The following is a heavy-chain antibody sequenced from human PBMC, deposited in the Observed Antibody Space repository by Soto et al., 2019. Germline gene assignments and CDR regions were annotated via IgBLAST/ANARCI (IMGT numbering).Heavy chain of an antibody. Sequence: QVQLVQSGAEVREPGSSVKVSCKPSGGTFTNYSISWVRQAPGQGREWMGRIIPILGRANYAQRFKGRVSITADKFTSTVYLEVYSLGSDDTAMYYCATDGGFCTGGSCNWGQGTLVTVSS. J-gene: IGHJ4*02. V-gene: IGHV1-69*08. CDR3: ATDGGFCTGGSCN. CDR1: GGTFTNYS. D-gene: IGHD2-15*01. CDR2: IIPILGRA.